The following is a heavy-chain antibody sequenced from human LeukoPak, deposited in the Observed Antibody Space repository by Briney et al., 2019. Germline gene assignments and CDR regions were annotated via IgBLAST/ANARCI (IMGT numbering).Heavy chain of an antibody. J-gene: IGHJ5*02. CDR3: ATFMTTRLWGFDP. Sequence: SETLSLTCTVSGGSISSSSYYWGWIRQPPGKGLEWIGSIYYSGSTHYNPSLKSRVTISVDTSKNQFSLKLSSVTAADTAVHYCATFMTTRLWGFDPWGQGTLVTVSS. CDR2: IYYSGST. D-gene: IGHD4-11*01. CDR1: GGSISSSSYY. V-gene: IGHV4-39*01.